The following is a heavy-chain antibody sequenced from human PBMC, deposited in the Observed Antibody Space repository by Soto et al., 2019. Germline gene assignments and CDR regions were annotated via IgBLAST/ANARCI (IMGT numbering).Heavy chain of an antibody. J-gene: IGHJ4*02. D-gene: IGHD1-26*01. CDR1: GFTFSSYG. CDR3: ARDHRGRYLGY. V-gene: IGHV3-33*01. Sequence: PGGSLRLSCAASGFTFSSYGMHWVRQAPGKGLEWVAVIWYDGSNKYYADYVKGRFTISRDNSKNTLYLQMNSLRAEDTAVYYCARDHRGRYLGYWGQGSQVTVSS. CDR2: IWYDGSNK.